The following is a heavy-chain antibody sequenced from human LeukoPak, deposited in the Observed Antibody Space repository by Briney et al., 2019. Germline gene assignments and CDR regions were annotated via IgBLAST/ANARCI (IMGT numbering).Heavy chain of an antibody. D-gene: IGHD3-22*01. Sequence: EGSLRLSCAASGFTFSDYYMSWIRQAPGKGLEWVSYISSSGSTIYYADSVKGRFTISRDNAKNSLYLQMNSLRAEDTAVYYCARDAYHYYDSSGHDYWGQGTLVTVSS. V-gene: IGHV3-11*01. CDR3: ARDAYHYYDSSGHDY. CDR2: ISSSGSTI. J-gene: IGHJ4*02. CDR1: GFTFSDYY.